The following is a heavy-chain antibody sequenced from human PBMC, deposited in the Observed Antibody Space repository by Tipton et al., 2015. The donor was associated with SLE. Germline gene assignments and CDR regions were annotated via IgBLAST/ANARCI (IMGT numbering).Heavy chain of an antibody. Sequence: TLSLTCTVSGGSISSYYWSWIRQPAGTGLEWIGRFSTSGSTNYNPALKSRVTMSVVTSKNQFSLKLSSVTAADTAVYYCARDFQSPSRYSSSSEVNWIDPWGQGTLVTVSS. J-gene: IGHJ5*02. CDR3: ARDFQSPSRYSSSSEVNWIDP. D-gene: IGHD6-13*01. V-gene: IGHV4-4*07. CDR1: GGSISSYY. CDR2: FSTSGST.